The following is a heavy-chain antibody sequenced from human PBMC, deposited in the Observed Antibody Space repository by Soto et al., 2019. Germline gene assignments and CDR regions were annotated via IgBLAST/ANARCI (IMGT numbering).Heavy chain of an antibody. J-gene: IGHJ4*02. CDR3: ATDLDWRVDY. CDR2: INTGGTTI. V-gene: IGHV3-74*03. D-gene: IGHD1-1*01. CDR1: GFTLRDYV. Sequence: EMQLVESGGGLVQPGGSLRLSCAASGFTLRDYVMHWARQAPGKGLVWVSSINTGGTTITYADSVKGRFTISRDDATNTLYLQMDSLRGEDTALYYCATDLDWRVDYWGQGTLVTVSS.